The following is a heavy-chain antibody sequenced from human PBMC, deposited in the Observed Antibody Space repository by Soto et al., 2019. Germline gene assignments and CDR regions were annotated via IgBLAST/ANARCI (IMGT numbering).Heavy chain of an antibody. Sequence: SETLSLTCAVSGGSISSGGYSRSWIRQPPGKGLEWIGYIYHSGSTYYNPSLKSRVTISVDTSKDQFSLKLSSVTAADTAVYYCASQHYYDSSGYYVVYWGQGTLVTVSS. J-gene: IGHJ4*02. V-gene: IGHV4-30-2*03. D-gene: IGHD3-22*01. CDR1: GGSISSGGYS. CDR2: IYHSGST. CDR3: ASQHYYDSSGYYVVY.